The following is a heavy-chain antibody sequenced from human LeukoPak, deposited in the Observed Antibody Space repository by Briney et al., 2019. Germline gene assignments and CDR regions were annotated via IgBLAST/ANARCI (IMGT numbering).Heavy chain of an antibody. Sequence: PGGSLRLSCAASGFTFSSYWMSWVRQAPGKGLEWVANIKQDGSETYYVDSVKGRFTISRDNAKNSLYLQMNSLRAEDTAVYYCARDGELRFLEWLDIDAFDIWGQGTMVTVSS. D-gene: IGHD3-3*01. CDR2: IKQDGSET. CDR3: ARDGELRFLEWLDIDAFDI. J-gene: IGHJ3*02. CDR1: GFTFSSYW. V-gene: IGHV3-7*01.